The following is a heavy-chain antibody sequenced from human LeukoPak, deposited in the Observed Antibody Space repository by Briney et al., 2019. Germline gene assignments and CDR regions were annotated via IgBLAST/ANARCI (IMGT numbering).Heavy chain of an antibody. V-gene: IGHV2-70*11. Sequence: SGPALAKPTQTLTLTCTFSGFSLSTSGMCVTWIRQPPGKALEWLARIGGGDDKYYSPSLKTRLTISKDTSKTQVVLTMTNMDPVDTATYYCARIRGSRYYLDYWGQGALVTVSS. CDR2: IGGGDDK. D-gene: IGHD2-2*01. J-gene: IGHJ4*02. CDR1: GFSLSTSGMC. CDR3: ARIRGSRYYLDY.